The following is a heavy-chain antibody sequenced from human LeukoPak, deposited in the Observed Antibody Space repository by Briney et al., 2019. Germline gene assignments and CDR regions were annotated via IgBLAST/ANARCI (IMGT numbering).Heavy chain of an antibody. V-gene: IGHV3-66*01. CDR2: IYSGGST. CDR3: ARDSVGAKGYAFDI. D-gene: IGHD1-26*01. Sequence: PGGSLRLSCAASGFTVSSNYMSWVRQAPGKGLEWVSIIYSGGSTYYADSVKGRFTISRDNAKNSLYLQVNSLRAEDTAVYYCARDSVGAKGYAFDIWGQGTMVTVSS. J-gene: IGHJ3*02. CDR1: GFTVSSNY.